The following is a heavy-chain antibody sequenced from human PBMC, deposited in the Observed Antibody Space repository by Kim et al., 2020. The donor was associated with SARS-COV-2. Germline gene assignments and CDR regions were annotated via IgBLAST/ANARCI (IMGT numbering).Heavy chain of an antibody. CDR2: ISCGGVNK. J-gene: IGHJ6*02. Sequence: GGSLRLSCVASGFAFDIYAMSWVRQAPGKGLEWVSVISCGGVNKFYADSVRGRFTISRDNSKNTLFLQMNSLRDEDTALYYCAKVVIMDDYNYYYYYAMDVWGQGTTVTVSS. D-gene: IGHD2-21*01. CDR1: GFAFDIYA. V-gene: IGHV3-23*01. CDR3: AKVVIMDDYNYYYYYAMDV.